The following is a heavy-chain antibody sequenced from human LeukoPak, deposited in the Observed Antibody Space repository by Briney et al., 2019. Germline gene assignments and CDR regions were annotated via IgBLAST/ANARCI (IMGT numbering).Heavy chain of an antibody. CDR1: GFTFSSYE. V-gene: IGHV3-48*03. CDR3: ARGGYSYGYTYFDY. Sequence: GSLRLSCAASGFTFSSYEMNWVRQAPGKGLEWVSYISSSGSTIYYADSVNGRFTISRDNAKNSLYLQMNSLRAEDTAVYYCARGGYSYGYTYFDYWGQGTLVTVSS. J-gene: IGHJ4*02. D-gene: IGHD5-18*01. CDR2: ISSSGSTI.